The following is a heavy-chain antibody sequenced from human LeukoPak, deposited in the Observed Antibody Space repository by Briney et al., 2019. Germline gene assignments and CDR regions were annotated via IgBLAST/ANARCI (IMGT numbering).Heavy chain of an antibody. Sequence: LGASVTVSCKASGYTFTSYAMNWVRQAPGQGLEWMGWINTNTGNPMYAQGFTGRFVFSLDTSVSTAYLQISSLKAEDTAVYYCARGSSSGWYGFHDAFDIWGQGTMVTVSS. CDR1: GYTFTSYA. CDR3: ARGSSSGWYGFHDAFDI. J-gene: IGHJ3*02. CDR2: INTNTGNP. D-gene: IGHD6-19*01. V-gene: IGHV7-4-1*02.